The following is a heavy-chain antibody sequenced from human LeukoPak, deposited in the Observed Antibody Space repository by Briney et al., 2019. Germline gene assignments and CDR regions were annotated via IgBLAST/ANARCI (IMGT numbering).Heavy chain of an antibody. CDR3: AKGKNTGSYLSHVDY. Sequence: GGSLRLSCAASGFTFSSYEMNWVRQAPGKGLEWVSYISSSGSTIYYADSVKGRFTISRDNSKNSLYLQMNSLRTEDTALYYCAKGKNTGSYLSHVDYWGQGTLVTVSS. D-gene: IGHD3-10*01. J-gene: IGHJ4*02. CDR2: ISSSGSTI. CDR1: GFTFSSYE. V-gene: IGHV3-48*03.